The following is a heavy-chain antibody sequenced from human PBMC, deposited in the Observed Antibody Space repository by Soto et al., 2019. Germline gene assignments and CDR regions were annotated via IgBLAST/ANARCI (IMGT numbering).Heavy chain of an antibody. D-gene: IGHD3-9*01. CDR2: IIPFLGIA. CDR3: AREGSVLRYFDWLPVSPDV. Sequence: KRSKASVKVSCKASGGTFSSYTISWVRQAPGQGLEWMGRIIPFLGIATYAQKFQCRVTITADKSTSTAYMELSSLRSEDTAVYYCAREGSVLRYFDWLPVSPDVWGQGTTVTVSS. CDR1: GGTFSSYT. J-gene: IGHJ6*02. V-gene: IGHV1-69*04.